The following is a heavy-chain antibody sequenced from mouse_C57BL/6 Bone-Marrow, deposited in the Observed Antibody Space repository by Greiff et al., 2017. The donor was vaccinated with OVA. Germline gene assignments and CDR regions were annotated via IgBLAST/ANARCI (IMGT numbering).Heavy chain of an antibody. J-gene: IGHJ4*01. CDR3: TREGGLRRTDYAMDY. Sequence: VQLQQSGTVLARPGASVKMSCKTSGYTFTSYWMHWVKQRPGQGLEWIGAIYPGNSDTSYYQKFKGKAKLTAVTSASTAYMELSSLTNEDSAVYYCTREGGLRRTDYAMDYWGQGTSVTVSS. V-gene: IGHV1-5*01. CDR1: GYTFTSYW. D-gene: IGHD2-4*01. CDR2: IYPGNSDT.